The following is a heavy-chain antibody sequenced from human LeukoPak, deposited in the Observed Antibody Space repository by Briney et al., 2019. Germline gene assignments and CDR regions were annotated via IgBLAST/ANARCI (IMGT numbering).Heavy chain of an antibody. CDR1: GFTFSSYA. Sequence: PGGSLRLSCAASGFTFSSYAMSWVRQAPGKGLEWVSAISGSGGSTYYADSVKDRFTISRDNSKNTLYLQMNSLRAEDTAVYYCAKFDDSSGYYRYWGQGTLVTVSS. CDR3: AKFDDSSGYYRY. J-gene: IGHJ4*02. V-gene: IGHV3-23*01. D-gene: IGHD3-22*01. CDR2: ISGSGGST.